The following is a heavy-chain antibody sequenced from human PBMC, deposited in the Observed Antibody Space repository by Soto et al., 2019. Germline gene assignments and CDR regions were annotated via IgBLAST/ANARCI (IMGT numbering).Heavy chain of an antibody. V-gene: IGHV4-31*03. J-gene: IGHJ4*02. CDR1: GGSISSGGYY. CDR2: IYYSGST. D-gene: IGHD3-3*01. Sequence: SETLSLTCTVSGGSISSGGYYWSWIRQHPGKGLEWIGYIYYSGSTYYNPSLKSRVTISVDTSKNQFSLKLSSVTAADTAVYYCARRYYDFWSGYYTGYFDYWGQGTLVTVSS. CDR3: ARRYYDFWSGYYTGYFDY.